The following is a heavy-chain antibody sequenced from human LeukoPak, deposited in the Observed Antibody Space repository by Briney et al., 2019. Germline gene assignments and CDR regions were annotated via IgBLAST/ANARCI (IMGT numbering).Heavy chain of an antibody. J-gene: IGHJ4*02. CDR1: AGSISSSSYY. CDR2: IYYSGST. D-gene: IGHD3-10*02. Sequence: PSETLSLTSTVSAGSISSSSYYWGWIRQPPRTGLEWIGSIYYSGSTNYNPSLKSRVTISVDTSKNQFSLKLSSVTAADTAVYYCARDLGPMSPTPQSFDYWGQGTLVTVSS. CDR3: ARDLGPMSPTPQSFDY. V-gene: IGHV4-39*07.